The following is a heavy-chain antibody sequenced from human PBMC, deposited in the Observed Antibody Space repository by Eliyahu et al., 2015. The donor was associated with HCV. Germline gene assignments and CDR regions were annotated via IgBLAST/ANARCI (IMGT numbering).Heavy chain of an antibody. J-gene: IGHJ5*02. V-gene: IGHV4-59*01. CDR2: IHYXWXT. Sequence: QVQLQESGPGLVKPSETLSLTCTVSGGSISSYYWGWIRQPPGKGLXXXGYIHYXWXTNYHPXLKSRVTMSVDTSKSRFSLKLAXLTAADTAVYYCASGGGGIAVAGTGGWFDPWGQGTLVTVSS. D-gene: IGHD6-19*01. CDR3: ASGGGGIAVAGTGGWFDP. CDR1: GGSISSYY.